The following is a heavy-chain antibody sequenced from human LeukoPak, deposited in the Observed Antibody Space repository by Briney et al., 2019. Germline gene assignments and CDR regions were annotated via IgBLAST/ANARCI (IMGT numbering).Heavy chain of an antibody. D-gene: IGHD3-9*01. V-gene: IGHV3-21*01. CDR1: GFTFSTYS. Sequence: GGSLRLSCAASGFTFSTYSMNWVRQAPGKGLEWVSSIGGSSRSIYHADSVKGRFTISRDNAKNSLFLQMNSLRAEDTAVYYCAREVDEGFDNGGQGTLVTVSS. CDR2: IGGSSRSI. J-gene: IGHJ4*02. CDR3: AREVDEGFDN.